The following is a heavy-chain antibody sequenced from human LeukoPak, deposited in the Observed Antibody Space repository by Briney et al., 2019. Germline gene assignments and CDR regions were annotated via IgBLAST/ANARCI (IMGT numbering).Heavy chain of an antibody. D-gene: IGHD6-19*01. CDR3: ARGYCSGSRWGY. CDR2: INGDGSST. V-gene: IGHV3-74*01. J-gene: IGHJ4*02. CDR1: GFTFSSYW. Sequence: GGSLRLSCAASGFTFSSYWMHWVRQVPGKGLVWVSRINGDGSSTNYADAVKGRFTISRDNTKNTLYLQMNSLRAEDTAVYYCARGYCSGSRWGYWGQGTLVTVSS.